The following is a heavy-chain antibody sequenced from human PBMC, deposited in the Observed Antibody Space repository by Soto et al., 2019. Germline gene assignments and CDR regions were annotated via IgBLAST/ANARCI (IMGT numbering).Heavy chain of an antibody. CDR1: GGTFSSYA. D-gene: IGHD3-22*01. J-gene: IGHJ4*02. CDR3: ARTTSAYYYDRSGYWYGSRYFDY. V-gene: IGHV1-69*01. Sequence: QVQLVQSGAEVKKPGSSVKVSCKASGGTFSSYAISWGRQAPGQGLEWMGGSIPSFGTANYAQEFQGRGTITADESRSRAYMELSSLRSEDTAVYYCARTTSAYYYDRSGYWYGSRYFDYWGQGTLVTVAA. CDR2: SIPSFGTA.